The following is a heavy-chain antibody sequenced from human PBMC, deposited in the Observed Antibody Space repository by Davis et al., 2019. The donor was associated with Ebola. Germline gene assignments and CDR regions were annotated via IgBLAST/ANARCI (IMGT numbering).Heavy chain of an antibody. V-gene: IGHV6-1*01. D-gene: IGHD5-18*01. CDR3: ARGWLRGGMDV. J-gene: IGHJ6*02. CDR2: TYYKSKWYN. Sequence: LSLTCAISGDSVSTAGWNWIRQSPSRGLEWLGRTYYKSKWYNDYAASVKSRISINPDTSKNQLSLQLTSVTPEDTALYYCARGWLRGGMDVWGEGTTVTV. CDR1: GDSVSTAG.